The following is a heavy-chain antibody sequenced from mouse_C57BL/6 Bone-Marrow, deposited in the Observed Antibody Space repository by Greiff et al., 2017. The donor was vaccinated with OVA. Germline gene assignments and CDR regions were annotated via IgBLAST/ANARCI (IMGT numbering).Heavy chain of an antibody. V-gene: IGHV1-61*01. Sequence: QVQLQQPGAELVRPGSSVKLSCKASGYTFTSYWMDWVKQRPGQGLEWIGNIYPSDSETHYNQKFKDKATLTVDKSSSTAYMQLSSLTSEDSAVYYCARDYYGSSHPFAYWGQGTLVTVSA. J-gene: IGHJ3*01. CDR2: IYPSDSET. CDR3: ARDYYGSSHPFAY. CDR1: GYTFTSYW. D-gene: IGHD1-1*01.